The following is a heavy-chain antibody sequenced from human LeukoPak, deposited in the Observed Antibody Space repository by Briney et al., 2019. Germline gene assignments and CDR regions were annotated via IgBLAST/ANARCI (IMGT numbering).Heavy chain of an antibody. CDR1: GYSFTSYW. V-gene: IGHV5-51*01. J-gene: IGHJ6*02. D-gene: IGHD5-24*01. CDR3: ARQGVGYNPSDYCYGMDV. Sequence: GESLKISCKGSGYSFTSYWIGWVRQLPGKGLEWMGIIYPGDSDTRYSPSFQGQVTISADKSISTAYLQWSSLKASDTAMYYCARQGVGYNPSDYCYGMDVWGQGTTVTVSS. CDR2: IYPGDSDT.